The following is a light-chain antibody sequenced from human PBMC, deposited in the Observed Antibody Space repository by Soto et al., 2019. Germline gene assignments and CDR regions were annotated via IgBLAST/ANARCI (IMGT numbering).Light chain of an antibody. Sequence: EIVLTQSPGTLSLSPGERATLSCRASQSVSSSYLAWYQQKPGQAPRLLIYGASSRATGIPDRFSGSGSGTDFTLTISRLEPEDFAVYYCQQYGSSLPHTFGGGTKVEIK. J-gene: IGKJ4*01. CDR1: QSVSSSY. CDR2: GAS. CDR3: QQYGSSLPHT. V-gene: IGKV3-20*01.